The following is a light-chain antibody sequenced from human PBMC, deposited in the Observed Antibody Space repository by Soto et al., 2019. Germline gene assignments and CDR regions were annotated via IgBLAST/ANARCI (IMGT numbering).Light chain of an antibody. V-gene: IGKV3-20*01. CDR3: QQYGSSPLT. Sequence: IGMTQSPATLSVSPGERATLSCRASQTIYSNVAWYQQRPGQPPRLLIYRASSRATGIPARFSGGGSGTDFTLTISRLEPEDFAVYYCQQYGSSPLTFRQGTKVDIK. J-gene: IGKJ1*01. CDR2: RAS. CDR1: QTIYSN.